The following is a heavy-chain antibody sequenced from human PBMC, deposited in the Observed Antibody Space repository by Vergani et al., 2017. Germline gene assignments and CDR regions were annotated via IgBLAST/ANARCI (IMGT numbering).Heavy chain of an antibody. CDR2: VISSSSYI. J-gene: IGHJ6*02. CDR1: GFTFSSYS. D-gene: IGHD2-8*01. V-gene: IGHV3-21*01. Sequence: EVQLVESGGGLVKPGGSLRLSCAASGFTFSSYSMNWVRQPPGKGLGWVSAVISSSSYIYYADSVKGRLTISRDNAKNALYLQMTSVRAEDTAVYYCARDLNAVSCRAWDYYGMDVWGQGTTVTVSS. CDR3: ARDLNAVSCRAWDYYGMDV.